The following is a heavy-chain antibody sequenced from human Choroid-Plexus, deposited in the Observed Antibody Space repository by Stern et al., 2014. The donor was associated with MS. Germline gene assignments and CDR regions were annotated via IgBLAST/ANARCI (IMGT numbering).Heavy chain of an antibody. CDR1: GFTFSNFG. V-gene: IGHV3-30*18. CDR2: ISYDGSDK. D-gene: IGHD2-15*01. J-gene: IGHJ4*02. CDR3: AKDRQWSTYFFDY. Sequence: VQLVESGGGVAQPGRSLILSCAASGFTFSNFGMHWVRQAPGKGLEWVALISYDGSDKYYADSGKGRFTIFRDNSKNTLYMHMNSLRAEDTAVYYCAKDRQWSTYFFDYWGQGSLVTVSS.